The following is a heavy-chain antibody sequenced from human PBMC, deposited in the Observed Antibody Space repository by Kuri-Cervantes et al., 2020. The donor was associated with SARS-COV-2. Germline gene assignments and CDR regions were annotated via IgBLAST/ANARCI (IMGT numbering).Heavy chain of an antibody. CDR2: ISSDGKNK. J-gene: IGHJ4*02. CDR3: ARVRLYCSSGSCYLPDY. CDR1: GFNFSTTD. D-gene: IGHD2-15*01. V-gene: IGHV3-30*03. Sequence: GESLKISCVASGFNFSTTDMHWVRQAPGKGLEWVTFISSDGKNKKCTASGEGRFTITRDNSKNTLYLQMNSLRAEDTAVYYCARVRLYCSSGSCYLPDYWGQGTLVTVSS.